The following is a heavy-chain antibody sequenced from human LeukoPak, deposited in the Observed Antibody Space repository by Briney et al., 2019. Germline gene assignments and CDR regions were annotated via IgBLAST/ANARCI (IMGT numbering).Heavy chain of an antibody. Sequence: ASVKVSCKASGGTFSSYAISWVRQAPGQGLEWMGRIIPILGIANYAQKFQGRVTITADKSTSTAYMELSSLRSEDTAVYYCARKPVLYSSGWYYFDYWGQGTLVTVSS. CDR2: IIPILGIA. D-gene: IGHD6-19*01. J-gene: IGHJ4*02. CDR3: ARKPVLYSSGWYYFDY. V-gene: IGHV1-69*04. CDR1: GGTFSSYA.